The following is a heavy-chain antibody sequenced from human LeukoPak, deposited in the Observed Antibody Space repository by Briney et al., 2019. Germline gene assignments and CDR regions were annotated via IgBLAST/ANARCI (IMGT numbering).Heavy chain of an antibody. J-gene: IGHJ4*02. CDR2: IWYDGSNK. V-gene: IGHV3-33*01. CDR3: ARLGSGWAIDY. CDR1: GFTFSSYG. Sequence: GGSLRLSCAASGFTFSSYGILWVRQAPGKGLEWVAVIWYDGSNKYYADSVKGRFTISRDQSKNTVYLQMNSLRADDTAVYYCARLGSGWAIDYWGQGTLVTVSS. D-gene: IGHD6-19*01.